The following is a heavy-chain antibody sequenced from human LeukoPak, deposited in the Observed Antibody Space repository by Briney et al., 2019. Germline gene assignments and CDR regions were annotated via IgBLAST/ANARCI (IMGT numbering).Heavy chain of an antibody. CDR1: GYSFTSYW. Sequence: GESLKISCKGSGYSFTSYWIGWVRQMPGKGLEWVGIIYPGDSDTRYSPSFQGQVTIPADKSISTAYLQWSSLKASDTAMYYCARHYSRYDILTGYYPPMVDYWGQGTLVTVSS. D-gene: IGHD3-9*01. J-gene: IGHJ4*02. CDR3: ARHYSRYDILTGYYPPMVDY. V-gene: IGHV5-51*01. CDR2: IYPGDSDT.